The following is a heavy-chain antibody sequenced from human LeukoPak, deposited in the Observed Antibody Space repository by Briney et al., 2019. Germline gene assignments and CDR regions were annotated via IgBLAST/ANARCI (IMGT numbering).Heavy chain of an antibody. Sequence: SQTLSLTCTVSGGSISSGGYYWSWIRQPPGKGLEWIGYIYHSGSTYYNPSLKSRVTISVDRSKNQFSLKLSSVTAADTAVYYCARGQIADMATGWFDPWGQGTLVTVSS. CDR2: IYHSGST. CDR3: ARGQIADMATGWFDP. J-gene: IGHJ5*02. CDR1: GGSISSGGYY. V-gene: IGHV4-30-2*01. D-gene: IGHD5-18*01.